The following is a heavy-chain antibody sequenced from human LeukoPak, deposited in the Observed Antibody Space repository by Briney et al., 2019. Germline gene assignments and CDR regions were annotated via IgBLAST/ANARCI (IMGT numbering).Heavy chain of an antibody. D-gene: IGHD3-9*01. V-gene: IGHV4-4*07. CDR3: ARDHYDILSFDY. CDR2: IYTSGST. J-gene: IGHJ4*02. CDR1: GGSISSYY. Sequence: SETLSLTCTVSGGSISSYYWSWIRQPAGKGLEWIGRIYTSGSTNYNPSLKSRVTISVDTSKNQFSLKLSSVTAADTAVYYCARDHYDILSFDYWGQGTLVTVSS.